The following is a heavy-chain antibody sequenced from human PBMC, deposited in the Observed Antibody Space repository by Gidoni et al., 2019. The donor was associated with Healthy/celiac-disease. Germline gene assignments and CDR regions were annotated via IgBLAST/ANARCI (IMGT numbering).Heavy chain of an antibody. CDR3: ARQTTVVTAPPFDY. Sequence: QVQLQESGPGLVKPSETLSLTCTVSGGSVSSGSYYWSWIRQPPGKGLEWIGYIYYSGSTNYNPSLKSRVTISVDTSKNQFSLKLSSVTAADTAVYYCARQTTVVTAPPFDYWGQGTLVTVSS. D-gene: IGHD4-17*01. J-gene: IGHJ4*02. CDR2: IYYSGST. V-gene: IGHV4-61*01. CDR1: GGSVSSGSYY.